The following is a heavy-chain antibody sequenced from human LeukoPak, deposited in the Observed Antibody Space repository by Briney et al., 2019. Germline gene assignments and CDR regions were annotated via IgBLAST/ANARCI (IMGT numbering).Heavy chain of an antibody. CDR2: IKDDGSEK. CDR3: ARARIDY. V-gene: IGHV3-7*04. J-gene: IGHJ4*02. D-gene: IGHD1-14*01. CDR1: GFTFSSYW. Sequence: PGGSLRLSCVGSGFTFSSYWMTWVRQAPGKGREWVANIKDDGSEKYSVDSVKGRFTISRDNAKNLLYLQMSSLRAEDTAVYYCARARIDYWGQGTLVTVPS.